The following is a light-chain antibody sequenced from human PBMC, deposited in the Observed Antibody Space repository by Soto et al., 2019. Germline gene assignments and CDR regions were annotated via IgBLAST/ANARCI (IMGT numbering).Light chain of an antibody. Sequence: EIVMTQSPATLSVSPGERATLSCRASQSVSSNLAWYQQKPGQAPRLLIYGASTRATGIPARFSGSGSGTDFTLTISRLEPQDSAMYYCQQYVISVTFGQGTKVDI. CDR1: QSVSSN. CDR3: QQYVISVT. V-gene: IGKV3-15*01. CDR2: GAS. J-gene: IGKJ1*01.